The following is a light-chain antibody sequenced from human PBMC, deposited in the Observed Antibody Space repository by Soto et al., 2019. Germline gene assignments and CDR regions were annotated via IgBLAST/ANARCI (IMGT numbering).Light chain of an antibody. CDR3: QQAKSFPPIT. V-gene: IGKV1-12*01. J-gene: IGKJ5*01. Sequence: QPNHFTTSLSASLGHSDTMSWRVSQGISSLLAWYQQKPRKPPKLLIYAASSLQGRVPSRCSGSGARTDFTLTISILYQEDVATYYCQQAKSFPPITFGQGTRLEIK. CDR2: AAS. CDR1: QGISSL.